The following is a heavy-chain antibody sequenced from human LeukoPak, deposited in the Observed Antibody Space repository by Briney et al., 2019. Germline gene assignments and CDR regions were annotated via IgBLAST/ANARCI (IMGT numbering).Heavy chain of an antibody. J-gene: IGHJ5*02. CDR1: GFTFTDYG. D-gene: IGHD1-1*01. Sequence: GGSLRLSCAASGFTFTDYGIHWVRQAPGKGLEWVAVVWFDGSSKYFADSVKGRFTISRDNSNNTVFLQMNSLRVEDTAVYYFARDREPANDFDPWGQGTLVTVSS. CDR2: VWFDGSSK. V-gene: IGHV3-33*01. CDR3: ARDREPANDFDP.